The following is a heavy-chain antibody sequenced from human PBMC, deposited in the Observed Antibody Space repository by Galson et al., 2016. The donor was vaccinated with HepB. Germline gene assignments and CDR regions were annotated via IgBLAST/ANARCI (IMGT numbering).Heavy chain of an antibody. CDR1: GFPFDDYA. V-gene: IGHV3-9*01. CDR3: AKSGGMNYYYYMDV. CDR2: ISWNSGSI. D-gene: IGHD1-26*01. J-gene: IGHJ6*03. Sequence: SLRLSCAASGFPFDDYAMHWVRQAPGKGLEWVSRISWNSGSIDYAGSVKGRFTISSDNAKNSLYLQMNSLRAEDTALYYCAKSGGMNYYYYMDVWGKGTTVTVSS.